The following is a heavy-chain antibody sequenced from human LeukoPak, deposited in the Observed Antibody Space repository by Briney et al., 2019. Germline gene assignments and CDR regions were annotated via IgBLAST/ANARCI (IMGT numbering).Heavy chain of an antibody. CDR3: ARDYKYAFDN. V-gene: IGHV3-48*01. J-gene: IGHJ4*02. Sequence: GALRLSCAPSGFTFSDYSMNWVRQAPGKGLEWISYIGIDSGNTNYADSVKGRFTISGDKAKNSLYLQMNSLRVEDTAVYYCARDYKYAFDNWGQGTLVTVSS. D-gene: IGHD5-24*01. CDR2: IGIDSGNT. CDR1: GFTFSDYS.